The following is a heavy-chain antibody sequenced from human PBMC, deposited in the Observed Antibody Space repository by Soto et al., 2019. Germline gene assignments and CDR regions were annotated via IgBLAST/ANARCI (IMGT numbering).Heavy chain of an antibody. J-gene: IGHJ4*02. CDR1: GQSFSGHS. D-gene: IGHD1-1*01. CDR3: ARGSGIVALPGELEDVKYDY. Sequence: QVQLQQWGAGLVKPSETLSLSCAVYGQSFSGHSWAWIRQPPGKGLEWIGEINESGSTYYNPSLKRRVTISTDTSKNQFSLKMSSVRAADTAEYFCARGSGIVALPGELEDVKYDYWGQGTLVNVSS. V-gene: IGHV4-34*01. CDR2: INESGST.